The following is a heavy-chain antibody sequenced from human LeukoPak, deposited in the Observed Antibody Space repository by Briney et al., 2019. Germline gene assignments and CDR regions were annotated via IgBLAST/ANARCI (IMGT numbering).Heavy chain of an antibody. V-gene: IGHV1-69*13. CDR1: GGTFSSYA. CDR2: IIPIFGTA. CDR3: AIAARLVYNWFDP. J-gene: IGHJ5*02. D-gene: IGHD6-6*01. Sequence: SVKASCKASGGTFSSYAISWVRQAPGQGLEWMGGIIPIFGTANYAQKFQGRVTITADESTSTAYMELSSLRSEDTAVYYCAIAARLVYNWFDPWGQGTLVTVSS.